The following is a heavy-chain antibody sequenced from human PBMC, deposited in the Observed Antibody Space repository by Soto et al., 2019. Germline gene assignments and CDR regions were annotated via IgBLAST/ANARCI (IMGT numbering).Heavy chain of an antibody. CDR1: GFTVSSNY. D-gene: IGHD3-16*01. J-gene: IGHJ6*02. Sequence: GGSLRLSCAASGFTVSSNYMSWVRQAPGKGLEWVSVIYSGGSTYYADSVKGRFTISRDNSKNTLYLQMNSLRAEDTAVYYCARADRGGYYYGMDVWGQGTTVTVSS. CDR2: IYSGGST. V-gene: IGHV3-53*01. CDR3: ARADRGGYYYGMDV.